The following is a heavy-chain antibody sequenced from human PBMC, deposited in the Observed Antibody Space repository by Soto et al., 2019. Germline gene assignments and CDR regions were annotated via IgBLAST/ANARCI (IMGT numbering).Heavy chain of an antibody. Sequence: ASVKVSCKASGYTFTSYDMHWVRQAPGQRLEWMGWINAGNGNTKYSQKFQGRVTITRDTSASTAYMELSSLRSEDTAVYYCARGVGPSWSYYNSYFDYWGQGTLVTVSS. CDR1: GYTFTSYD. CDR3: ARGVGPSWSYYNSYFDY. V-gene: IGHV1-3*01. D-gene: IGHD3-10*01. J-gene: IGHJ4*02. CDR2: INAGNGNT.